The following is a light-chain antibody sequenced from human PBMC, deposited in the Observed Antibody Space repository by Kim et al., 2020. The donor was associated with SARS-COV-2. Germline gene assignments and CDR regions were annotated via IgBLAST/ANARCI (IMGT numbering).Light chain of an antibody. CDR1: SSDVGGYNY. Sequence: SITISCTGTSSDVGGYNYVAWYQQHPGKAPKLMIYDVSKRPSGISNRFSGSKSGNTASLTISGLQADDEADYYCSSYTSSSTYVFGTGTKVTVL. CDR3: SSYTSSSTYV. J-gene: IGLJ1*01. CDR2: DVS. V-gene: IGLV2-14*04.